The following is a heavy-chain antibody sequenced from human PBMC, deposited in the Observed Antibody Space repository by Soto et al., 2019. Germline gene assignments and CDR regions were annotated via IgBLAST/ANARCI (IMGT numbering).Heavy chain of an antibody. D-gene: IGHD3-10*01. J-gene: IGHJ6*03. CDR3: AKPYYYGSRDYYLDV. CDR1: GFSFSSFG. V-gene: IGHV3-30*18. CDR2: TSYDGSNK. Sequence: GGSLRLSCAASGFSFSSFGMHWVRQAPGKGLEWVAVTSYDGSNKYYADSVKGRLTISRDNSKNTLYLQMNSLRAEDTAVYYCAKPYYYGSRDYYLDVWGKGTTVTVSS.